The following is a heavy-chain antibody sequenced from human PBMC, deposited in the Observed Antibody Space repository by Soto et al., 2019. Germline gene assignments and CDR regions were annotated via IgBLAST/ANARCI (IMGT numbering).Heavy chain of an antibody. CDR3: ARETPSAAAAYYYYVLGV. Sequence: QVQLVQSGAEVKKAGSSVKVSCKVSGGTFSSYFINWVRQAPGQGLEWVGGIIPVFGTGSYAEKFQGRVTITADESTSTAYMELSRLRSDDTAVYYCARETPSAAAAYYYYVLGVWGQGTTVTVPS. D-gene: IGHD6-13*01. CDR2: IIPVFGTG. J-gene: IGHJ6*02. V-gene: IGHV1-69*01. CDR1: GGTFSSYF.